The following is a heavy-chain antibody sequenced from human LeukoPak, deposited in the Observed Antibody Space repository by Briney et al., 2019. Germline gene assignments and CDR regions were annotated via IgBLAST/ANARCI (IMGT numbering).Heavy chain of an antibody. V-gene: IGHV4-34*01. D-gene: IGHD3-10*01. Sequence: PSQTLSLTRAVYDGSFSGYYCSWIRQPPGKGLEWIGEINHSGSANYNPSLKSRVTILLDTSKNQFSLNLSSMTAADTAVYYCARRPRGVIIKTWFDSWGQGTLVTVSS. CDR1: DGSFSGYY. J-gene: IGHJ5*01. CDR3: ARRPRGVIIKTWFDS. CDR2: INHSGSA.